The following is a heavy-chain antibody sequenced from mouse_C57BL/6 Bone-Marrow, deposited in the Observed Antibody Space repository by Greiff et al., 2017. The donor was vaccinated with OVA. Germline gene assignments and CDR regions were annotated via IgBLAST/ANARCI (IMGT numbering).Heavy chain of an antibody. CDR1: GFSFNTYA. Sequence: EVQLVESGGGLVQPKGSLKLSCAASGFSFNTYAMNWVRQAPGKGLEWVARIRSKSNNYATYYADSVKDRFTISRDDSESMLYLQMNNLKTEDTAMYYCVRLSFITTVDFDVWGTGTTVTVSS. J-gene: IGHJ1*03. D-gene: IGHD1-1*01. CDR3: VRLSFITTVDFDV. V-gene: IGHV10-1*01. CDR2: IRSKSNNYAT.